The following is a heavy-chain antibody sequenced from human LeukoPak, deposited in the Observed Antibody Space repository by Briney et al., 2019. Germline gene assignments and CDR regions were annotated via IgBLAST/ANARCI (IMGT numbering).Heavy chain of an antibody. J-gene: IGHJ4*02. CDR3: TRDQTPYY. CDR2: IKQDGSEK. Sequence: PGGSLRLSCAASEFTFSTYWMTWVRQAPGKGLEWVADIKQDGSEKYYVDSVKGRFSISRDDSKSVAYLQMNSLKTEDTAVYYCTRDQTPYYWGQGTLVTVSS. CDR1: EFTFSTYW. V-gene: IGHV3-7*03.